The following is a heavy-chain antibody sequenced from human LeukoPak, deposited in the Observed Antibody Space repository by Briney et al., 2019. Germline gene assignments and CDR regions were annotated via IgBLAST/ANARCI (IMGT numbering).Heavy chain of an antibody. D-gene: IGHD6-19*01. CDR2: IYHSGST. CDR1: GGSISSSDYY. V-gene: IGHV4-39*02. J-gene: IGHJ4*02. Sequence: SETLSLTCTVSGGSISSSDYYWNWIRQAPGKGLEWIGSIYHSGSTYYNPSLTSRVTISVDTSKNQFSLKLNSVTATDTAVYYCAREVAGTPWIDYWGQGTLVTVSS. CDR3: AREVAGTPWIDY.